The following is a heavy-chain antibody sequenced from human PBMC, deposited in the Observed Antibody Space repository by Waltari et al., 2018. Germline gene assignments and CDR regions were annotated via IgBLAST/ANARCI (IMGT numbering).Heavy chain of an antibody. J-gene: IGHJ6*03. CDR1: GGTFSSYA. CDR2: IIPIFGTA. Sequence: QVQLVQSGAEVKKPGSSVQVSCKASGGTFSSYAISWVRQAPGQGLEWMGGIIPIFGTANYAQKFQGRVTITADKSTSTAYMELSSLRSEDTAVYYCARSPGDLAPQDYYYYMDVWGKGTTVTVSS. V-gene: IGHV1-69*14. D-gene: IGHD3-16*01. CDR3: ARSPGDLAPQDYYYYMDV.